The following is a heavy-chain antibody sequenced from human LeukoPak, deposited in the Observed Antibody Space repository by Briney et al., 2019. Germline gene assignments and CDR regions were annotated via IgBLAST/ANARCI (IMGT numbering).Heavy chain of an antibody. CDR1: GYTFTSYG. V-gene: IGHV1-18*01. Sequence: ASVKVSCKASGYTFTSYGISWVLQAPGQGLEWMGWISAYNGNTNYAQKLQGRVTMTTDTSTSTAYMELRSLRSDDTAVYYCARDVVRDSSGWYGGDFDYWGQGTLVTVSS. CDR2: ISAYNGNT. D-gene: IGHD6-19*01. J-gene: IGHJ4*02. CDR3: ARDVVRDSSGWYGGDFDY.